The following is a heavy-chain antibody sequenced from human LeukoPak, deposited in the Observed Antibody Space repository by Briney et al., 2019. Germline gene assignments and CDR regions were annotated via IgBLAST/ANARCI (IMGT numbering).Heavy chain of an antibody. CDR2: ISAYNGNT. Sequence: ASVKASCKASGYTFTSYGISWVRQAPGQGLEWMGWISAYNGNTNYAQKLQGRVTMTTDTSTSTAYMELRSLRSDDTAVYYCARGDRLTYYDFWSGPYYFDYWGQGTLVTVSS. D-gene: IGHD3-3*01. CDR3: ARGDRLTYYDFWSGPYYFDY. J-gene: IGHJ4*02. CDR1: GYTFTSYG. V-gene: IGHV1-18*01.